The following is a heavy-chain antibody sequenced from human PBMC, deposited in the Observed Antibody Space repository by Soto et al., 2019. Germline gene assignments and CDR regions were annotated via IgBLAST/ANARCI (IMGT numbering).Heavy chain of an antibody. Sequence: QVQLQESGPGLVKPSETLPLTCTVSDGYISGYYWSWIRQPPGKGLEWIGHISYTGSINYNPSLTSRVTISVDTSKNQFSLKVTSVTAADTAVYYCARRAAATSYWFFDLWGRCTQVTVSS. D-gene: IGHD6-13*01. CDR1: DGYISGYY. CDR2: ISYTGSI. J-gene: IGHJ2*01. V-gene: IGHV4-59*08. CDR3: ARRAAATSYWFFDL.